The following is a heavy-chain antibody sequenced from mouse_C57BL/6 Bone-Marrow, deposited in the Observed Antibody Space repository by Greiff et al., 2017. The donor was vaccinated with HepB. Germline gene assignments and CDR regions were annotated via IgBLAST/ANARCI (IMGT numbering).Heavy chain of an antibody. J-gene: IGHJ4*01. CDR1: GFTFSSYG. D-gene: IGHD1-1*01. V-gene: IGHV5-6*01. CDR2: ISSGGSYT. Sequence: EVHLVESGGDLVKPGGSLKLSCAASGFTFSSYGMSWVRQTPDKRLEWVATISSGGSYTYYPDSVKGRFTISRDNAKNTLYLQMSSLKSEDTAMYYCARHYYGTYAMDYWGQGTSVTVSS. CDR3: ARHYYGTYAMDY.